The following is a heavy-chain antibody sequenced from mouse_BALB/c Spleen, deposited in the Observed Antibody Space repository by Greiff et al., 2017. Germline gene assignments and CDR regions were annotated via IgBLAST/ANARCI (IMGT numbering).Heavy chain of an antibody. CDR3: AREGSGYDY. CDR1: GFTFSSYA. CDR2: ISSGGSYT. V-gene: IGHV5-9-4*01. Sequence: EVQRVESGGGLVKPGGSLKLSCAASGFTFSSYAMSWVRQSPEKRLEWVAEISSGGSYTYYPDTVTGRFTISRDNAKNTLYLEMSSLRSEDTAMYYCAREGSGYDYWGQGTTLTVSS. D-gene: IGHD3-1*01. J-gene: IGHJ2*01.